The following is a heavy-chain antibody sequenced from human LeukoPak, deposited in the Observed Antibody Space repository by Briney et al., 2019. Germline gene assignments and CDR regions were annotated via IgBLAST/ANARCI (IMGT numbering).Heavy chain of an antibody. Sequence: SESLSLTCTVSGGSISSGDYYWSWIRQPPGKGLEWIGYIYYSGSTYYNPSLRSRVTISVDTSKNQFSLKLSSVTAADTAVYYCASDYGYGDYYRWFDPWGQGTLVTVSS. J-gene: IGHJ5*02. D-gene: IGHD4-17*01. CDR3: ASDYGYGDYYRWFDP. V-gene: IGHV4-30-4*01. CDR1: GGSISSGDYY. CDR2: IYYSGST.